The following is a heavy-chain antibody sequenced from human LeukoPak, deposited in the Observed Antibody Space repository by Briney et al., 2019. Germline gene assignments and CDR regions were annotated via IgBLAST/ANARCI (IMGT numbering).Heavy chain of an antibody. CDR2: IIPIFGTA. Sequence: SVKVSCKASGGTFSSYAISWVRQAPGQGLEWMGRIIPIFGTANYAQEFQSRVTITTDESTSTAYMELSSLRSEDTAVYYCARGHITGTVTYLDYWGQGTLVTVSS. V-gene: IGHV1-69*05. CDR1: GGTFSSYA. D-gene: IGHD1-7*01. CDR3: ARGHITGTVTYLDY. J-gene: IGHJ4*02.